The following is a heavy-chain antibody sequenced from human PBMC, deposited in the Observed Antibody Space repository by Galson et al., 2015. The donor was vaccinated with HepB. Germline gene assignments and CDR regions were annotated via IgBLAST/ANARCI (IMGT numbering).Heavy chain of an antibody. CDR1: GDSVSSSSYY. CDR2: IFYTGST. D-gene: IGHD3-10*01. CDR3: ARHRALGSWRGSFDY. J-gene: IGHJ4*02. V-gene: IGHV4-39*01. Sequence: ETLSLTCTVSGDSVSSSSYYWGWIRQPPEKGLEWIGSIFYTGSTYYNPSLKSRVTISLDTSQNQFSLKLRSVTAADTAVYYCARHRALGSWRGSFDYWGQGTLVTVSS.